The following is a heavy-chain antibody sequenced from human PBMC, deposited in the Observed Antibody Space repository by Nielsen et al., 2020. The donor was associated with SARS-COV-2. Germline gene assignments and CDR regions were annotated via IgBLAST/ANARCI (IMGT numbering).Heavy chain of an antibody. V-gene: IGHV3-33*05. Sequence: GGSLRLSCAASGFTFSSYGMHWVRQAPGKGLEWVAVISYDGSNKYYADSVKGRFTISRDNSKNTLYLQMNSLRGEDTAVYYCAKAGAKFSSAWSVWFDPWGQGTLVTVSS. CDR1: GFTFSSYG. J-gene: IGHJ5*02. CDR3: AKAGAKFSSAWSVWFDP. CDR2: ISYDGSNK. D-gene: IGHD6-13*01.